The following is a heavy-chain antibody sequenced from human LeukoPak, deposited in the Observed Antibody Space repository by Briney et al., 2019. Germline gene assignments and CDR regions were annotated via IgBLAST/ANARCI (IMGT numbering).Heavy chain of an antibody. Sequence: SETLSLTCAVYGGSLSPYYWSWIRQSPDKGLEWIGEINHSRSTNYNPSLKSRVTISVDTSKNQFSLKLSSVTAADTAVYYCATYPMVRGMAFDYWGQGTLVTVSS. D-gene: IGHD3-10*01. CDR1: GGSLSPYY. CDR3: ATYPMVRGMAFDY. V-gene: IGHV4-34*01. J-gene: IGHJ4*02. CDR2: INHSRST.